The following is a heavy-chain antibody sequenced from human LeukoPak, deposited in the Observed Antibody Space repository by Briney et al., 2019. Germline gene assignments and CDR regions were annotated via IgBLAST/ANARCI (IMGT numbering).Heavy chain of an antibody. Sequence: GGSLRLSCAASGFAFSDYSMNWVRQAPGKGLEWISAITSDSNLIYYADSMRGRITISRDNAENSVYLQMNGLRAEDTAIYYCASGGATVWGYWGQGALVIVSP. J-gene: IGHJ4*02. CDR1: GFAFSDYS. V-gene: IGHV3-21*06. CDR3: ASGGATVWGY. D-gene: IGHD3-16*01. CDR2: ITSDSNLI.